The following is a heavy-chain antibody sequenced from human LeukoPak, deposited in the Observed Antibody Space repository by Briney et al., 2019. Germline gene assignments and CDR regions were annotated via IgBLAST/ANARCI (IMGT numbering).Heavy chain of an antibody. Sequence: SETLSLTCTVSGGSISSYYWSWIRQPPGKGLEWIGYIYYSGSTNYNPSLKSRVTMSVDTSKNQFSLKLSSVTAADTAVYYCARVACSSTSCPLGPWGQGTLVTVSS. CDR3: ARVACSSTSCPLGP. J-gene: IGHJ5*02. V-gene: IGHV4-59*12. CDR1: GGSISSYY. CDR2: IYYSGST. D-gene: IGHD2-2*01.